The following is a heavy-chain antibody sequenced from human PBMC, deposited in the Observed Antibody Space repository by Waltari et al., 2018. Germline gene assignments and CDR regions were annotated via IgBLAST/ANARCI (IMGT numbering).Heavy chain of an antibody. D-gene: IGHD1-1*01. CDR1: GFTFSSHP. V-gene: IGHV3-30*01. Sequence: QVPLVESGGGVVPPGRSLRLSCAASGFTFSSHPLHLARQAPGKGLEWVGVIAYDGSKKYYADSVKGRVTISRDKSKKTLYLQMNRLRAEDTAVYYCASWNGVAGFDYWGQGTLVTVSS. CDR3: ASWNGVAGFDY. CDR2: IAYDGSKK. J-gene: IGHJ4*02.